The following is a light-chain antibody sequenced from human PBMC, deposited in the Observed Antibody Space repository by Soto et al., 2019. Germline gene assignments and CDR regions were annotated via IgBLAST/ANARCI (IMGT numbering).Light chain of an antibody. V-gene: IGKV3-20*01. CDR1: QSVSSY. CDR2: DAS. J-gene: IGKJ1*01. CDR3: QQYGSSPRT. Sequence: EIVLTQSPATLSLSPGERATLSCRASQSVSSYLAWYQQKPGQAPRLLIYDASSRATGISDRFTGSGSGTDFTLTITTLEPGDFAVYYCQQYGSSPRTFGLGTKVDIK.